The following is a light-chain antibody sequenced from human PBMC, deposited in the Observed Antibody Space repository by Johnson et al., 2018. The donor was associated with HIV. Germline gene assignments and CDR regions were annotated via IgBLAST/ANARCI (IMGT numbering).Light chain of an antibody. Sequence: QSVLTQPLSVSAAPGQTVTIPCSGNSSNIGNNSVSWYQQLPGTAPKLLIYENSKLPSGIPDRFSGSKSGTSATLAITGLQTGDEADDYCGTWDSSLSVYVFGTGTKVTVL. J-gene: IGLJ1*01. CDR2: ENS. CDR1: SSNIGNNS. CDR3: GTWDSSLSVYV. V-gene: IGLV1-51*01.